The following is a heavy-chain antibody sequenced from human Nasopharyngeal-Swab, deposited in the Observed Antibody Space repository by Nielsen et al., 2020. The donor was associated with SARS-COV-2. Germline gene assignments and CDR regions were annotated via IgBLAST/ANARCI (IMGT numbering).Heavy chain of an antibody. CDR2: IIPILGIA. Sequence: SVKVSCKASGGTFSSYAISWVRQAPGQGLEWMGGIIPILGIANYAQKFQGRVTITADKSTSTAHMELSSLRSEDTAVYYCARVAQVVADQYYFDYWGQGTLVTVSS. CDR1: GGTFSSYA. V-gene: IGHV1-69*10. D-gene: IGHD3-22*01. J-gene: IGHJ4*02. CDR3: ARVAQVVADQYYFDY.